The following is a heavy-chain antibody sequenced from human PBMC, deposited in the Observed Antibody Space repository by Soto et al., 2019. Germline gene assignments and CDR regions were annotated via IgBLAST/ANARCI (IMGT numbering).Heavy chain of an antibody. D-gene: IGHD5-18*01. CDR1: GFSLSTSGVG. CDR3: AHREIYNGYDY. Sequence: QITLKESGPTLLKPTQTLTLTCTFSGFSLSTSGVGVGWIRQPPGKALEWRALIYWDDAKHYRPSLESRLTITKDTSKNQVVLTMTNMDPVDTATYYCAHREIYNGYDYWGQGTPVTVSS. V-gene: IGHV2-5*02. CDR2: IYWDDAK. J-gene: IGHJ4*02.